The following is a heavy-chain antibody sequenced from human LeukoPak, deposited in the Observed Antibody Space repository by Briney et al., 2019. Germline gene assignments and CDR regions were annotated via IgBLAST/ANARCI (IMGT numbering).Heavy chain of an antibody. CDR2: ISGSGGST. V-gene: IGHV3-23*01. CDR3: AKDRYSYGRNRGASGY. J-gene: IGHJ4*02. Sequence: GSLRLSCAASGFTFSSYAMSWVRQAPGKGLEWVSAISGSGGSTYYADSVKGRFTISRDNSKNTLYLQMNSLRAEDTAVYYCAKDRYSYGRNRGASGYWGQGTLVTVSS. D-gene: IGHD5-18*01. CDR1: GFTFSSYA.